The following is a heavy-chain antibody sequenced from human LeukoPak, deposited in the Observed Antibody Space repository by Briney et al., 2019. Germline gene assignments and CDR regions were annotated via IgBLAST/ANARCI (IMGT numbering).Heavy chain of an antibody. V-gene: IGHV1-46*01. D-gene: IGHD3-3*01. J-gene: IGHJ5*02. CDR2: VNPSGGVT. CDR3: ARDLRGTIFGYRFDP. CDR1: GYTFTSYS. Sequence: ASVKVSCKASGYTFTSYSMHWVRQAPGQGLEWMGIVNPSGGVTSYAQKFRGRVTMTRDTSTSTVYVELSSLRSEDTAVYYCARDLRGTIFGYRFDPWGQGTLVTVSS.